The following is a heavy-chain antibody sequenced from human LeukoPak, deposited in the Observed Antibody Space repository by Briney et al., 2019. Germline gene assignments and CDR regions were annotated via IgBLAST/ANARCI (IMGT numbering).Heavy chain of an antibody. V-gene: IGHV4-4*02. CDR2: IYHSGST. J-gene: IGHJ4*02. Sequence: PSGTLSLTCAVSGGSISSSNWWSWVRQPPGKGLEWIGEIYHSGSTNYNPSLKSRVTISVDKSKNQFSLKLSSVTAADTAVYYCARDLRVGSSWFYFDYWGQGTLVTVSS. CDR1: GGSISSSNW. CDR3: ARDLRVGSSWFYFDY. D-gene: IGHD6-13*01.